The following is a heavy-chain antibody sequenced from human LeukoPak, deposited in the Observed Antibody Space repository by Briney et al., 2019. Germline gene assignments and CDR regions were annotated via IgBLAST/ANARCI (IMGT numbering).Heavy chain of an antibody. V-gene: IGHV3-21*01. CDR3: AREEQLAAFDY. Sequence: GGSLRLSCAASGFTFSSYSMNWVRQAPGKGLEWVSSISSSSSYIYYADSVKGRFTISRDSAKNSLYLQMNSLRAEDTAVYYCAREEQLAAFDYWGQGTLVTVSS. J-gene: IGHJ4*02. CDR2: ISSSSSYI. CDR1: GFTFSSYS. D-gene: IGHD6-6*01.